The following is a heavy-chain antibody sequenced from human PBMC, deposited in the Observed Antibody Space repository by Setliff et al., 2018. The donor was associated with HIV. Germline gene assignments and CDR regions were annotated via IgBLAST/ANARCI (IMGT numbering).Heavy chain of an antibody. Sequence: PSETLSLTCAVSGPYSISSGFYWGWIRQPPGKGLEWIGNIYHSGNTYYNPSLKSRVTIPVDTSKNQFSLKLRSVTAADTAVYYCARGPSGRAPAPARAPHYYALDLWGPGTTVTVSS. CDR2: IYHSGNT. J-gene: IGHJ6*01. V-gene: IGHV4-38-2*01. CDR1: GPYSISSGFY. D-gene: IGHD2-2*01. CDR3: ARGPSGRAPAPARAPHYYALDL.